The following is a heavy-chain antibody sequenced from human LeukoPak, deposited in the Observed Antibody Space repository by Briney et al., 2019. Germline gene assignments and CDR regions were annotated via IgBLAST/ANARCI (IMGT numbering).Heavy chain of an antibody. Sequence: SETLSLTCTVSGGSIRSNYWSWIRQPPGKGLEWIGYIHHSGSTNYNPSLKSRVTISVDMSNNQFSLKVTSVTAADTAVYYCARDRPVDRYMDVWGKGTTVTVSS. CDR3: ARDRPVDRYMDV. D-gene: IGHD1-14*01. V-gene: IGHV4-59*01. J-gene: IGHJ6*04. CDR1: GGSIRSNY. CDR2: IHHSGST.